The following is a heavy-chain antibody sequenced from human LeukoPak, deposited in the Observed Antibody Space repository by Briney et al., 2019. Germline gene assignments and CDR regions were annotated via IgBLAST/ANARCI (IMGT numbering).Heavy chain of an antibody. CDR1: GVSFSGYY. Sequence: SETLSLTCAVYGVSFSGYYWSWIRQPPGKGLEWIGEINHSGSTNYNPSLKSRVTISVDTSKNQFSLKLSSVTAADTAVYYCARGSTVVTPRFDYWGQGTLVTVSS. V-gene: IGHV4-34*01. CDR3: ARGSTVVTPRFDY. J-gene: IGHJ4*02. D-gene: IGHD4-23*01. CDR2: INHSGST.